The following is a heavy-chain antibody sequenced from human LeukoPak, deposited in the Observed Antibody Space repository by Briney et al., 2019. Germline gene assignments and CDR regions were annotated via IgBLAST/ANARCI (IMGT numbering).Heavy chain of an antibody. CDR2: IYYSGST. V-gene: IGHV4-59*01. CDR3: ARVDYSNPSY. J-gene: IGHJ4*02. Sequence: SETLYLTCTVSRGSISGYYWSWIRQPPGQGLEWIGYIYYSGSTNYNPSLKSRVTISIDTSKKQFSLKLSSVTAADTAVYYCARVDYSNPSYWGQGTLVTVSS. CDR1: RGSISGYY. D-gene: IGHD4-11*01.